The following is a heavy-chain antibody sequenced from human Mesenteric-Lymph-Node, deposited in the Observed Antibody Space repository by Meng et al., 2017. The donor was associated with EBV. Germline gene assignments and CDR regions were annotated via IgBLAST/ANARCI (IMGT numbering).Heavy chain of an antibody. D-gene: IGHD3-9*01. CDR1: GGSVSSGSFY. CDR3: ARGGYYDLLTGYYRAFDY. V-gene: IGHV4-61*01. Sequence: QVLLQESGPGLVKPSATLSPTCTGSGGSVSSGSFYWNWIRQPPGKGLEWIGYIYYSATTNYNPSLKSRVTISVDTSKNQFYLNLSSVSAADTAIYYCARGGYYDLLTGYYRAFDYWGQGALVTVSS. CDR2: IYYSATT. J-gene: IGHJ4*02.